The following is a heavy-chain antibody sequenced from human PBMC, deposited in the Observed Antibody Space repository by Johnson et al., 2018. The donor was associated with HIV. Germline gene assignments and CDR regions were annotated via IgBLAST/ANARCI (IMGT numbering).Heavy chain of an antibody. V-gene: IGHV3-30*02. CDR2: IRYDGTNK. D-gene: IGHD2-2*02. CDR3: AKGSTSCYNAFDI. CDR1: GFTFSSYD. Sequence: QVQLVESGGGVVQPGGSLRLSCETSGFTFSSYDMHWVRQAPGKGLEWVAFIRYDGTNKHFADSVKGRFTISRDNSKNTRYLQMNSLRAEDTAVYYCAKGSTSCYNAFDIWGQGTMVTVSS. J-gene: IGHJ3*02.